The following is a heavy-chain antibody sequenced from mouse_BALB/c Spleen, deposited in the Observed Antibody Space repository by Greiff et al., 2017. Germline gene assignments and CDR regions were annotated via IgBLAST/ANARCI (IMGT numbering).Heavy chain of an antibody. CDR2: IYPGNVNT. D-gene: IGHD2-4*01. CDR1: GYTFTSYY. V-gene: IGHV1S56*01. J-gene: IGHJ3*01. Sequence: VQLQQSGPELVKPGASVRISCKASGYTFTSYYIHWVKQRPGQGLEWIGWIYPGNVNTKYNEKFKGKATLTSDKSSSTAYMELSSLTSEDSAVYYCARSYDYPFAYWGQGTLVTVSA. CDR3: ARSYDYPFAY.